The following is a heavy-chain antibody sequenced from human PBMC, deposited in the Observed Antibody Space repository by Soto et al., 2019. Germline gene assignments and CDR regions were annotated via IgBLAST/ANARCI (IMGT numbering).Heavy chain of an antibody. CDR3: VNDNNWDDPG. Sequence: GSLRLSCVSSRFTCSTNGMTWVRQAPGKGLEWVSIISENSGTTYYADSVKGRFTVSRDNSKNTLYLQMNSLRAEDTAIYYCVNDNNWDDPGWGQGTLVTVSS. CDR1: RFTCSTNG. J-gene: IGHJ4*02. CDR2: ISENSGTT. D-gene: IGHD1-1*01. V-gene: IGHV3-23*01.